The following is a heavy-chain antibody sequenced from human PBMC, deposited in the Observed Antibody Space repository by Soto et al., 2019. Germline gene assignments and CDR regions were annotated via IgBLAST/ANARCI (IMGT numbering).Heavy chain of an antibody. Sequence: QVQLQESGPGLVKPSETLSLTCTASGGSISSYYWSWIRKPPGRGLEWMGYIYYSGSTNYNPSLKSRVTISVDTSKNQFSLKLSSVTAADTAVYYCATGGSMVRGVIIYAFDIWGQGTMVTVSS. CDR3: ATGGSMVRGVIIYAFDI. CDR1: GGSISSYY. J-gene: IGHJ3*02. V-gene: IGHV4-59*01. CDR2: IYYSGST. D-gene: IGHD3-10*01.